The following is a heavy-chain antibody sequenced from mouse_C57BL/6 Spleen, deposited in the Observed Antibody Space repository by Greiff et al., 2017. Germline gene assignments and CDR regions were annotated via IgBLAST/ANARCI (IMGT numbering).Heavy chain of an antibody. CDR2: IYPGDGDT. Sequence: VMLVESGPELVKPGASVKISCKASGYAFSSSWMNWVKQRPGKGLEWIGRIYPGDGDTNYNGKFKGKATLTADKSSSTAYMQLSSLTSEDSAVYFCARETGFFDYWGQGTTLTVSS. V-gene: IGHV1-82*01. CDR3: ARETGFFDY. CDR1: GYAFSSSW. D-gene: IGHD4-1*01. J-gene: IGHJ2*01.